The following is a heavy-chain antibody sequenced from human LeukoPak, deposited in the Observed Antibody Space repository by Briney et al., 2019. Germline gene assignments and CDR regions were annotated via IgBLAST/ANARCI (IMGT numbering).Heavy chain of an antibody. Sequence: GASVKVSCKASGYTFTSYGISWVRQAPGQGLEWMGWISAYNGNTNYAQKIQGRVTMTTDTSTSTAYMELRSLRSDDTAVYYCARVSDFWSGYYPDYYYYYMDVWGKGTTVTVSS. CDR1: GYTFTSYG. CDR3: ARVSDFWSGYYPDYYYYYMDV. D-gene: IGHD3-3*01. CDR2: ISAYNGNT. V-gene: IGHV1-18*01. J-gene: IGHJ6*03.